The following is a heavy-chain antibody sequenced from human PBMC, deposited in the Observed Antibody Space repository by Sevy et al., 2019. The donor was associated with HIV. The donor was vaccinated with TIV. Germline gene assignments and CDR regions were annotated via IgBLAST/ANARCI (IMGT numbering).Heavy chain of an antibody. CDR3: ARGMWETMGYYYGMDV. Sequence: GGSLRLSCAASGFTFSSYWMSWVRQAPGKGLEWVANIKQDGSEKYYVDSVKGRFTISRDNAKNSLYLQMNSLRAEDTAVYYCARGMWETMGYYYGMDVWGQGTTVTVSS. CDR1: GFTFSSYW. D-gene: IGHD1-26*01. J-gene: IGHJ6*02. V-gene: IGHV3-7*03. CDR2: IKQDGSEK.